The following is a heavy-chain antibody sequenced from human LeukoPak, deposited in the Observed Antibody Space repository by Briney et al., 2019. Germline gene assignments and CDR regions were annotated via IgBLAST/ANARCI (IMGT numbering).Heavy chain of an antibody. CDR2: IWYDGSNK. D-gene: IGHD2-2*01. Sequence: GRSLRLSCAASGFTFSSYGMHWVRQAPGKGLEWVAVIWYDGSNKYYADSVKGRFTISRDNSKNTLYLQMNSLRAEDTAVYYCATDCSSTSCPPREYYYYYMDVWGKGTTVTVSS. CDR1: GFTFSSYG. CDR3: ATDCSSTSCPPREYYYYYMDV. J-gene: IGHJ6*03. V-gene: IGHV3-33*01.